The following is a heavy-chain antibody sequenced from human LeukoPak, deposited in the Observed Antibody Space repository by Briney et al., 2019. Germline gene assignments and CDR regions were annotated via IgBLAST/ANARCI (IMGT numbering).Heavy chain of an antibody. CDR1: GGSISSGGNY. Sequence: SETLSLTCTVSGGSISSGGNYWSWIRQHPERGLEWIGYIYYSGSTYYNPSLKSRVTISVDTSKNQFSLKLSSVTAADTAVYYCARQPYYDILTGPLSWFDPWGQGTLVTVSS. CDR2: IYYSGST. D-gene: IGHD3-9*01. J-gene: IGHJ5*02. CDR3: ARQPYYDILTGPLSWFDP. V-gene: IGHV4-39*01.